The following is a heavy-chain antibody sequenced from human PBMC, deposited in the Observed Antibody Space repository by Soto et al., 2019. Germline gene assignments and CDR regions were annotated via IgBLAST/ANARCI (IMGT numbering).Heavy chain of an antibody. CDR3: ARDLDSVVVPDPRKMVP. J-gene: IGHJ5*02. CDR2: INAGNGNT. CDR1: GYTFTSYA. Sequence: ASVKVSCKASGYTFTSYAMHWVRQAPGQRLEWMGWINAGNGNTKYSQKFQGRVTITRDTSASTAYMELSSLRSEDTAVYYCARDLDSVVVPDPRKMVPWGQGTLVTVSS. V-gene: IGHV1-3*01. D-gene: IGHD2-2*03.